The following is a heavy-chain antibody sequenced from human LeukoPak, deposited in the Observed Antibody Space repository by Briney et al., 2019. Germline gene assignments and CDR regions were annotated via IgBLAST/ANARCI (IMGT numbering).Heavy chain of an antibody. V-gene: IGHV3-74*01. CDR2: IDSDGSST. Sequence: GGSLRLSCTASGFTFSSFWMHWVRQAPGKGPVWVSRIDSDGSSTTYADSVMGRFTISRDNAKNTLYLQMNSLRAEDTAVYYCARDNYGAYDYWGQGTLVTVSS. D-gene: IGHD4-17*01. CDR1: GFTFSSFW. CDR3: ARDNYGAYDY. J-gene: IGHJ4*02.